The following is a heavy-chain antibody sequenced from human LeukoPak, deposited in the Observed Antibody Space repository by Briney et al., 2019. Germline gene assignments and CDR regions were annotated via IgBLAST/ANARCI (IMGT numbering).Heavy chain of an antibody. V-gene: IGHV1-2*02. D-gene: IGHD3-16*01. CDR1: GYTFTGYY. CDR3: ARWGKGVPCKPYYYYMAV. CDR2: INPNSGGT. J-gene: IGHJ6*03. Sequence: ASVKVSCKASGYTFTGYYMHWVRQAPGQGLEWMGWINPNSGGTNYSQKFQGRVTMTRDTSTSTVYMELSSLRSEDTAVYYCARWGKGVPCKPYYYYMAVWGKGTTVTVSS.